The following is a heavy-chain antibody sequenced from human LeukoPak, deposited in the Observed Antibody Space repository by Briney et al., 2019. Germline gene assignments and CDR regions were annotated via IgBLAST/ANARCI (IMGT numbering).Heavy chain of an antibody. Sequence: SETLSLTCTVSGGSISSSSYYWGWIRQPPGKGLEWIGSIYYSGSTYYNATLKSQVTISVDTSKNQFCLKLSSVSAADTAVYYCARRRISMVRGVIIGADNWFDPWGQGTLVTASS. CDR1: GGSISSSSYY. V-gene: IGHV4-39*01. J-gene: IGHJ5*01. CDR2: IYYSGST. D-gene: IGHD3-10*01. CDR3: ARRRISMVRGVIIGADNWFDP.